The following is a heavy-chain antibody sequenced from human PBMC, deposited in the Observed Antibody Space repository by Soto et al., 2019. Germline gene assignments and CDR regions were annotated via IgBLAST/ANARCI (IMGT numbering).Heavy chain of an antibody. CDR1: GVTFSSYG. D-gene: IGHD3-22*01. V-gene: IGHV3-30*18. J-gene: IGHJ6*02. Sequence: ALRLSCAASGVTFSSYGRHWDRQDTGKGLEWVAVISYDGSNKYYADSVKGRFTISRDNSKNTLYLQMNSLRAEDTAVYYCAKGFQVVITFYGMDVSGQGTTVTGSS. CDR2: ISYDGSNK. CDR3: AKGFQVVITFYGMDV.